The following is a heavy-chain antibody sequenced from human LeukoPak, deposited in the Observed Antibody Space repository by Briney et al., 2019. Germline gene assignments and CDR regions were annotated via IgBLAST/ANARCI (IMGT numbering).Heavy chain of an antibody. D-gene: IGHD3-10*01. CDR2: IYSGGST. V-gene: IGHV3-53*01. J-gene: IGHJ6*02. Sequence: GGSLRLSCAASGFTVSSNYMSWVRQAPGKGLEWVSVIYSGGSTYYADSVKGRFTISRDNSKNTLYLQMNSLRAEDTAVYYCTSYGLYYYYGMDVWAQGTTVTVSS. CDR3: TSYGLYYYYGMDV. CDR1: GFTVSSNY.